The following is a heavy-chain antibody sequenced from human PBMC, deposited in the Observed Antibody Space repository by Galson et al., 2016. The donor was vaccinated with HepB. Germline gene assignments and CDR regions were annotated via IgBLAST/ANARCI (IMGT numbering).Heavy chain of an antibody. V-gene: IGHV4-34*01. CDR3: ARDVRRGDSFAKTYRDYGMDV. CDR1: GGSLSGFY. CDR2: INHSGSA. Sequence: ETLSLTCAVDGGSLSGFYWIWIRQSPGKGLEWIGEINHSGSATYNPSLESRLTMSVDSSNNQFSLQLSSVTAADTAIYYCARDVRRGDSFAKTYRDYGMDVWGQGTTVTVSS. J-gene: IGHJ6*02. D-gene: IGHD2-21*01.